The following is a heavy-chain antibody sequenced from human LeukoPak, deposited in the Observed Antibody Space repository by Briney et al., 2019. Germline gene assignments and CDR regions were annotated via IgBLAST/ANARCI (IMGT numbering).Heavy chain of an antibody. Sequence: GGSLRLSCAASGFTFSSYAMSWVRQAPGKGLEWVSAISGSGGSTYYADSVKGRFTISRDNSKNTLYLQMNSLRAEDTAVYYCAKEISTGYGDYADTNNWYFDLWGRGTLVTVSS. CDR3: AKEISTGYGDYADTNNWYFDL. J-gene: IGHJ2*01. CDR1: GFTFSSYA. V-gene: IGHV3-23*01. D-gene: IGHD4-17*01. CDR2: ISGSGGST.